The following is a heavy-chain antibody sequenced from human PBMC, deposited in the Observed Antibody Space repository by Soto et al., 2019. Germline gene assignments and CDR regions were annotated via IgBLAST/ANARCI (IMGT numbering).Heavy chain of an antibody. V-gene: IGHV1-8*01. D-gene: IGHD7-27*01. CDR1: GYTLTSYD. Sequence: QVQLVQSGAEVKEPVASVKVSCKASGYTLTSYDINWVRQATGQGPEWMGWMSSNSGNTGYAQKFQGRVTMTRNTSISTAYMDLSSLRSDDTSVYYCARGPPKWGFDYWGQGVLVTVSS. CDR2: MSSNSGNT. CDR3: ARGPPKWGFDY. J-gene: IGHJ4*02.